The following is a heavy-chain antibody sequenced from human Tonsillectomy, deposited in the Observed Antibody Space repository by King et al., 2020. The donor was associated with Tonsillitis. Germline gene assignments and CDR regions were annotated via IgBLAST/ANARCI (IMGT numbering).Heavy chain of an antibody. J-gene: IGHJ4*02. V-gene: IGHV1-69*01. D-gene: IGHD3-22*01. CDR3: ARDYYDSSGYWFDY. CDR2: LIPLFGTA. Sequence: QLVQSGAEVKKPGSSVKVSCKASGGTFSSYAISWVRQAPGQGLEWMGGLIPLFGTANYAQKFQGRITIIADESTRTAYMELSSLRAEDTAVYYWARDYYDSSGYWFDYWGQGILVTVSS. CDR1: GGTFSSYA.